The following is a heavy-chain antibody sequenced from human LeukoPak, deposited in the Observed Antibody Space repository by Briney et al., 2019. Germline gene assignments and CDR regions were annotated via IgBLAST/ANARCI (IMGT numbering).Heavy chain of an antibody. D-gene: IGHD3-22*01. Sequence: TGGSLRLSWAASGFIFEDYTMHWVRQVPGKTLEWVSLVNWHGTTYYADSLKGRFTISRDNSKNSLYLQMDGLRIEDTAFYYCAKGLTYESSGSVIDNWGLGTLVTVSS. CDR1: GFIFEDYT. CDR2: VNWHGTT. CDR3: AKGLTYESSGSVIDN. J-gene: IGHJ4*02. V-gene: IGHV3-43*01.